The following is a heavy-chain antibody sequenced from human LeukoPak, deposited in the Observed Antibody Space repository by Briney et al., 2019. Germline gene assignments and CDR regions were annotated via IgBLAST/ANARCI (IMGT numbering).Heavy chain of an antibody. J-gene: IGHJ4*02. Sequence: PGGSLRLSCAASGFTFSSYWMHWVRQAPGKGLVWVSRINSDGSSTSYADSVKGRLTISRDNAKNTLYLQMNSLRAEDTAVYYCARVISLYYFDYWGQGTLVTVSS. CDR3: ARVISLYYFDY. CDR1: GFTFSSYW. CDR2: INSDGSST. V-gene: IGHV3-74*01. D-gene: IGHD3-16*02.